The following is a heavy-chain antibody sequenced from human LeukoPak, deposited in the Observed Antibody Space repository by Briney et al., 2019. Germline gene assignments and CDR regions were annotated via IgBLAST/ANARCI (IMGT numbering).Heavy chain of an antibody. CDR3: AREHYDSSGYEIKDAFDI. CDR1: GYSFTSYW. CDR2: IYPGDSDT. D-gene: IGHD3-22*01. Sequence: GESLKISCKGSGYSFTSYWIGWVRQMPGKGLEWMGIIYPGDSDTRYSPSFQGQVTISADKSISTAYLQWSSLKASDTAMYYCAREHYDSSGYEIKDAFDIWGQGTMVTVSS. V-gene: IGHV5-51*01. J-gene: IGHJ3*02.